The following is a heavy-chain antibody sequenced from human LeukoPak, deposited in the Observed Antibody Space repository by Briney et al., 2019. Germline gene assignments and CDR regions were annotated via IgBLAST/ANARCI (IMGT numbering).Heavy chain of an antibody. CDR2: IYYSGST. V-gene: IGHV4-59*01. J-gene: IGHJ4*02. Sequence: SETLSLTCTVSGGSISTYYWNWIRQPPGKGLEWIGYIYYSGSTKYNPSLKSRVTISVDTSKNQFTLNLTSVTAADTAVYYCARRGIRQTFDNWGQGTLVTVSS. D-gene: IGHD3-3*02. CDR3: ARRGIRQTFDN. CDR1: GGSISTYY.